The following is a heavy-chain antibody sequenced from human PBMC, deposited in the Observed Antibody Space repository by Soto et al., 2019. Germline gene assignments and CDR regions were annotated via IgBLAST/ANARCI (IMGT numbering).Heavy chain of an antibody. CDR1: GFTFSSNH. J-gene: IGHJ4*02. Sequence: PGGSLRLSCAFSGFTFSSNHVNWVRQAPGKGLEWISYISSTFEIWYADSVKGRFTISRDNGRNSLFLQMSSLRDEDTAGYYCARDSDWAFDYWGLGTLVTVSS. D-gene: IGHD2-21*02. CDR2: ISSTFEI. CDR3: ARDSDWAFDY. V-gene: IGHV3-48*02.